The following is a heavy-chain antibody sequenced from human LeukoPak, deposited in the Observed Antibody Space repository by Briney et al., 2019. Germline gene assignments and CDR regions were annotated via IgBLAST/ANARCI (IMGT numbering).Heavy chain of an antibody. V-gene: IGHV3-49*04. D-gene: IGHD3-9*01. CDR3: TRDYDILTGYYNAAFDI. CDR2: IRSKAYGGTT. Sequence: GGSLRLSCTASGFTFGDYAMSWVRQAPGKGLEWVGFIRSKAYGGTTEYAASVKGRFTISRDDSKSIAYLQMNSLKTEDTAVYYCTRDYDILTGYYNAAFDIWGQGTMVTVSS. J-gene: IGHJ3*02. CDR1: GFTFGDYA.